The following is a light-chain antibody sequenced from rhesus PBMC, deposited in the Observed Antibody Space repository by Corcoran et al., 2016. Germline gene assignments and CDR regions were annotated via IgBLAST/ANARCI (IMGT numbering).Light chain of an antibody. V-gene: IGLV2-32*02. Sequence: QAALTQPRSVSVSPGQSVTISCTGTSSDIGGYNYVSWYQQHPGTAPKLMIYKVSKRPSGVSDRFSGSKSGNTASLTISGLQAEDEADYYCSSYAGSNTFIFGAGTRLTVL. CDR1: SSDIGGYNY. J-gene: IGLJ1*01. CDR2: KVS. CDR3: SSYAGSNTFI.